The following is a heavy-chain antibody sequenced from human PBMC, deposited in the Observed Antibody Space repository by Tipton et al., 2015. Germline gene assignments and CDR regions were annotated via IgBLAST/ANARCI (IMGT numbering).Heavy chain of an antibody. CDR3: AREGDYWSGWPFDY. CDR1: GVTSNKHA. Sequence: QLVQSGPEVKKPGSSVKVSCQASGVTSNKHAFTWVRQAPGQGLQWMGGITPMFGTTNNAQKFQGRLTITTNESASIVYMELRSLTFEDTAVYYCAREGDYWSGWPFDYWGQGTLITVSS. V-gene: IGHV1-69*05. D-gene: IGHD3-3*01. J-gene: IGHJ4*02. CDR2: ITPMFGTT.